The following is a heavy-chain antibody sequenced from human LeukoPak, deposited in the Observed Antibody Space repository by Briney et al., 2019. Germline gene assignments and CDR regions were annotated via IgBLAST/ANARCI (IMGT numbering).Heavy chain of an antibody. J-gene: IGHJ4*02. CDR3: ARDRMDTALAFFFDY. CDR2: IFYNGTT. D-gene: IGHD5-18*01. CDR1: GGSIISYGYY. V-gene: IGHV4-31*03. Sequence: PSETLSLTCSVSGGSIISYGYYWTWIRQYPGKGLELIGNIFYNGTTYYNPSFKGRVTVSGDTSKNQFSLNLNSLTAADTAVYYCARDRMDTALAFFFDYWGQGTLVTVSS.